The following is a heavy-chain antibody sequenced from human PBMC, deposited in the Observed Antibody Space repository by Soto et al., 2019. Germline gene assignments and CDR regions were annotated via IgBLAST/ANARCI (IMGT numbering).Heavy chain of an antibody. CDR1: GGSISSSSYY. D-gene: IGHD3-16*01. V-gene: IGHV4-39*01. CDR2: IYYSGYT. Sequence: QLQLQESGPGLVKPSETLSLTCTVSGGSISSSSYYWGWIRQPPGKGLEWIGSIYYSGYTYYNPXLTSRVTLPGDXSXNXFPLKLSSVTAADTAVYYCARHNGPLYVGYYYDMDVWGQGTTVTVSS. CDR3: ARHNGPLYVGYYYDMDV. J-gene: IGHJ6*02.